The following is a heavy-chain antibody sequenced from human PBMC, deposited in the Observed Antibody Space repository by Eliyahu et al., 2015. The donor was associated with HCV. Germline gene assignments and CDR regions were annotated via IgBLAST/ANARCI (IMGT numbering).Heavy chain of an antibody. CDR2: IFSNDEX. CDR1: GFSLSDTTMG. CDR3: ARFRREEGKIVVVTALYHYYYGMDV. J-gene: IGHJ6*04. V-gene: IGHV2-26*01. Sequence: QVTLKESGPVVVKPTETLTLTCTFSGFSLSDTTMGVXWIXXSPGKGLEWLAHIFSNDEXXYSSSLKTRLTIAKDTSKSQVVLTMAYMGPVDTGTYYCARFRREEGKIVVVTALYHYYYGMDVWGEGTTVTVSS. D-gene: IGHD2-21*02.